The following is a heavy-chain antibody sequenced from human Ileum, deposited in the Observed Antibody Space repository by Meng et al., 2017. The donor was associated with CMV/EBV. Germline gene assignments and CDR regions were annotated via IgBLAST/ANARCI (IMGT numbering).Heavy chain of an antibody. CDR3: ARGHCSSTSCYGGDWFDP. Sequence: HLPPRGSSRAPVTPSETLSLTGTGPVGSISSSSYSWGWIRQPPGKGLEWIGSIYYSGSTYYNPSLQSRVTISVDTSKNQFSLKLSSVTAADTAVYYCARGHCSSTSCYGGDWFDPWAREPWSPSPQ. D-gene: IGHD2-2*01. CDR1: VGSISSSSYS. V-gene: IGHV4-39*07. J-gene: IGHJ5*02. CDR2: IYYSGST.